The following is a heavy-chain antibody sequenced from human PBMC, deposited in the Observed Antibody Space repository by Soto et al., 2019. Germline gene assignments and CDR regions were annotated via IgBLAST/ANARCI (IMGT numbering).Heavy chain of an antibody. J-gene: IGHJ6*02. Sequence: SGPTLVNPRQTLTMTCTFSGFSLTTPGMCVSWIRQPPGKALEWLAVIDWDDDKYYSTSLKTRLSISMDTSKNQVVLEMTNVAPVDTATYYCAHIRGAGAYYYYPMDVWGQGTTVTVSS. CDR2: IDWDDDK. CDR3: AHIRGAGAYYYYPMDV. D-gene: IGHD3-10*01. CDR1: GFSLTTPGMC. V-gene: IGHV2-70*12.